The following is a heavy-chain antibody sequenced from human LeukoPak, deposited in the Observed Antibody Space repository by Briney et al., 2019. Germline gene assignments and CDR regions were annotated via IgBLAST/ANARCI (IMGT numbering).Heavy chain of an antibody. V-gene: IGHV4-38-2*01. D-gene: IGHD6-13*01. J-gene: IGHJ4*02. CDR3: ARPNSSSWYYFDY. CDR2: IYHSGST. CDR1: GYSISSGYY. Sequence: SETLSLTCAVSGYSISSGYYWGWIRQPPGKGLEWIGSIYHSGSTYYNPSLKSRVIISVDTSKNQFSLKLSPVTAADTAVYYCARPNSSSWYYFDYWGQGTLVTVSS.